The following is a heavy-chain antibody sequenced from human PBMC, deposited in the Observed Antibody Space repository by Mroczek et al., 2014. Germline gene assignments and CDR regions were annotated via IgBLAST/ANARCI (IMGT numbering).Heavy chain of an antibody. J-gene: IGHJ4*02. CDR3: AKDMEGRLVPAAAYFDY. CDR2: ISWNSGSI. CDR1: GFTFDDYA. D-gene: IGHD2-2*01. V-gene: IGHV3-9*01. Sequence: QLQESGEAWYSLARSLRLSCAASGFTFDDYAMHWVRQAPGKGLEWVSGISWNSGSIGYADSVKGRFTISRDNAKNSLYLQMNSLRAEDTALYYCAKDMEGRLVPAAAYFDYWGQGTLVTVSS.